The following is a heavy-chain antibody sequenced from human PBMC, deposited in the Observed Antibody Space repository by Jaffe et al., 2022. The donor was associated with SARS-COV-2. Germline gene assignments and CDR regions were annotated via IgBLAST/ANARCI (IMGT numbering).Heavy chain of an antibody. CDR2: ISYDGSNK. D-gene: IGHD3-22*01. V-gene: IGHV3-30-3*01. J-gene: IGHJ4*02. Sequence: QVQLVESGGGVVQPGRSLRLSCAASGFTFSSYAMHWVRQAPGKGLEWVAVISYDGSNKYYADSVKGRFTISRDNSKNTLYLQMNSLRAEDTAVYYCARDRDSMIVVAPIDYWGQGTLVTVSS. CDR1: GFTFSSYA. CDR3: ARDRDSMIVVAPIDY.